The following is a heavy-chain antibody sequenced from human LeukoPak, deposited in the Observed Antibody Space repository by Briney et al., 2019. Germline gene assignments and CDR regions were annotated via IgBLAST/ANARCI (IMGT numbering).Heavy chain of an antibody. V-gene: IGHV3-30*18. CDR1: GFTFSSYV. Sequence: GSLRLSCAASGFTFSSYVMHWVRQAPGKGLEWVAVISYDGSNKYYADSVKGRFTISRDNSKNTLYLQMNSLRAEDTAGYYCAKADGFDYWGQGTLVTVSS. J-gene: IGHJ4*02. CDR2: ISYDGSNK. CDR3: AKADGFDY.